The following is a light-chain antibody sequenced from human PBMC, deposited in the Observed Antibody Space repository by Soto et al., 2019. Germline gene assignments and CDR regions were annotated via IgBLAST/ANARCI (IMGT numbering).Light chain of an antibody. Sequence: EIVLTQSPGTLSLSPGERATLSCRASQSVSSSYLAWYQQKPGQAPRLLIYGASSRATGIPDRFSGSGSGTDFTLTISRLEPEDFAVYYCQQYNNCSWTFGQGTKVDIK. J-gene: IGKJ1*01. CDR1: QSVSSSY. CDR2: GAS. V-gene: IGKV3-20*01. CDR3: QQYNNCSWT.